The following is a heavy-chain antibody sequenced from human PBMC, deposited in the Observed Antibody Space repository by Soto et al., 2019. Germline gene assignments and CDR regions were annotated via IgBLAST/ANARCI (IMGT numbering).Heavy chain of an antibody. CDR1: GFTFSSYA. V-gene: IGHV3-23*01. Sequence: EVQLLESGGGLVQPGGSLRLSCVASGFTFSSYAMTWVRQGPGKGLEWVSVISGIGHSIYYADSVKGRFTISRDDSKNTLYLQMNSLRAEDTAVYYCSSSRTGYYLDYWGQGTLVTVSS. CDR2: ISGIGHSI. D-gene: IGHD2-2*01. J-gene: IGHJ4*02. CDR3: SSSRTGYYLDY.